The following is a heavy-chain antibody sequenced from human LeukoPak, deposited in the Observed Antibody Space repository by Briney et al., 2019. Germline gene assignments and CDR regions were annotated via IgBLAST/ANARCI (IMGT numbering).Heavy chain of an antibody. CDR1: GGSISSYY. D-gene: IGHD5-24*01. CDR2: IHYSGST. J-gene: IGHJ4*02. Sequence: SKTLSLTCTVSGGSISSYYRSWIRQPPGKGLEWIGYIHYSGSTNYYPSLKSRVAISVDTSKNQFALKLSSVTAADTAVYYCARGGAGYSYFDYWGQGILVTVSS. V-gene: IGHV4-59*01. CDR3: ARGGAGYSYFDY.